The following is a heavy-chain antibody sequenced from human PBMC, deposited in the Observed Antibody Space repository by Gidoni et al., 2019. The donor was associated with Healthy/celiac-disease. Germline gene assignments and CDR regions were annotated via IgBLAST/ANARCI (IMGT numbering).Heavy chain of an antibody. V-gene: IGHV3-30*18. CDR3: AKDDYGDNGAYYYGMDV. J-gene: IGHJ6*02. D-gene: IGHD4-17*01. CDR1: GFTFSSYG. CDR2: ISYDGSNK. Sequence: QVQLVESGGGVVQPGRSLRRSCAATGFTFSSYGMHWVRQAPGKGLAWVAVISYDGSNKYYADSVKGRFTISRDNSKNTLYLQMNSLRAEDTAVYYCAKDDYGDNGAYYYGMDVWGQGTTVTVSS.